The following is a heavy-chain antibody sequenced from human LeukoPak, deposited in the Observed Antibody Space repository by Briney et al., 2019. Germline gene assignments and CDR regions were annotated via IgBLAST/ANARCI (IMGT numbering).Heavy chain of an antibody. CDR2: IRSNIFDGTA. V-gene: IGHV3-49*04. J-gene: IGHJ6*03. Sequence: GGSLRLSCTASGFTFGDYAINWVRQAPGKGREWVGFIRSNIFDGTADYAASVRGRFTISRDDSKSIAHLQMSSLKNEDTAVYFCARARVAARPVGYYYYMDVWGKGTTVTVSS. D-gene: IGHD6-6*01. CDR3: ARARVAARPVGYYYYMDV. CDR1: GFTFGDYA.